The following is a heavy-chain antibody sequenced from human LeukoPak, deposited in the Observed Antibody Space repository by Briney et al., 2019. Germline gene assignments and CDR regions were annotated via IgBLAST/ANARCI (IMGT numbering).Heavy chain of an antibody. V-gene: IGHV6-1*01. CDR2: TYYRSKWYY. J-gene: IGHJ6*02. CDR1: GDSVSSISVA. Sequence: SQTLSLTCAISGDSVSSISVAWNWLRQSPSRGLEWLGRTYYRSKWYYEYAVSVKSRINISPDTSKNQFSLQLTSVPPEDTAVYYCSLARSEYHYGMDVWGQGTTVTVSS. CDR3: SLARSEYHYGMDV.